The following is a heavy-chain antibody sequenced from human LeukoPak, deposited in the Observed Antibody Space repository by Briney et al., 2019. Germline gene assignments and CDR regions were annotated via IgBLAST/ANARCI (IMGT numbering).Heavy chain of an antibody. CDR3: TRGRDYDILTGYPTPSY. CDR2: IRNKAYGGTT. V-gene: IGHV3-49*04. D-gene: IGHD3-9*01. CDR1: GFTFGDYA. J-gene: IGHJ4*02. Sequence: GRSLRLSCTASGFTFGDYAMSWVRQAPGEGLEGVGFIRNKAYGGTTEYAASVKGRFTISRDDSKSIAYLQMNSLKTEDTAVYYCTRGRDYDILTGYPTPSYWGQGTLVTVSS.